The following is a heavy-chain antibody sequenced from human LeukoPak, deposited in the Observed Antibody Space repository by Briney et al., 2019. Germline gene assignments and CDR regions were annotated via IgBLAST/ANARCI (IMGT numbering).Heavy chain of an antibody. CDR3: AKTHLVRYYYYYGMDV. CDR2: ISGSGGST. J-gene: IGHJ6*02. CDR1: GFTFSSYA. Sequence: GGSLRLSCAASGFTFSSYAMSWVRQAPGKGLEWVSAISGSGGSTYYADSVKGRFTISRDNSKNTLYLQMNSLRAEHTAVYYCAKTHLVRYYYYYGMDVWGQATTVTVSS. D-gene: IGHD6-6*01. V-gene: IGHV3-23*01.